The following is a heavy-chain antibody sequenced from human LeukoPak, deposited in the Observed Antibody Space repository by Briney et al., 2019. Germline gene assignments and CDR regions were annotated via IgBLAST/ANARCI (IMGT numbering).Heavy chain of an antibody. CDR1: VGSSKSDY. V-gene: IGHV4-59*08. Sequence: SETLSRTCWVCVGSSKSDYWGWIRQPPGKGLEWIGDIYYSGITNYNPSLKSRVTISVDTSKNHFSLKLSSVTAAHTAVYYCATSPGAVADTFDYWGQGTLVTVSS. CDR2: IYYSGIT. J-gene: IGHJ4*02. D-gene: IGHD6-19*01. CDR3: ATSPGAVADTFDY.